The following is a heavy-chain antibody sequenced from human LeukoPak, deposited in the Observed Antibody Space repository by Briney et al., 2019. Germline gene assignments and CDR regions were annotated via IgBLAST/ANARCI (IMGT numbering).Heavy chain of an antibody. J-gene: IGHJ5*02. CDR2: IYYRRNT. Sequence: SETLSFTCTVSGCSISSRGYYWCWIRQHPGKGLEWIGYIYYRRNTYYNPSLKSRVTIAVDTSNNQFSLKLSSVTAADTGVYCCARGHGVGPGWFDPWGKGTRVTVSS. D-gene: IGHD3-3*01. V-gene: IGHV4-31*03. CDR3: ARGHGVGPGWFDP. CDR1: GCSISSRGYY.